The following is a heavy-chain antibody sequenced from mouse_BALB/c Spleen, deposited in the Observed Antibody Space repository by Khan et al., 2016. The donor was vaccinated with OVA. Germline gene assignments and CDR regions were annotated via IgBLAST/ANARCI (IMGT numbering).Heavy chain of an antibody. CDR1: GYTFTSYW. CDR2: IFPGTGTT. V-gene: IGHV1S132*01. Sequence: QVQLKQSGAELVKPGASVKLSCKTSGYTFTSYWIQWVKQRPGQGLGWIGQIFPGTGTTYYNENFKGKATLTVATSSSTAYMQLSSLTSEDSAVYFCARGYFGNYEFVYWGQGTLVTVSP. J-gene: IGHJ3*01. D-gene: IGHD2-1*01. CDR3: ARGYFGNYEFVY.